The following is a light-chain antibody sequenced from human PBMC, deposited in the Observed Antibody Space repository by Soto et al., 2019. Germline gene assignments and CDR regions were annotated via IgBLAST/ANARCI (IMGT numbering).Light chain of an antibody. Sequence: IQMTQSPSTLSASVGYTVTITCRASQTSSVSLAWYRQKPGKAPNLLIYDASTLQEGVPSRFSGSGSGTEFTLTVTRLQPDDFATYFCHQYDQYSTFGHGTKVDVK. CDR1: QTSSVS. CDR3: HQYDQYST. J-gene: IGKJ1*01. V-gene: IGKV1-5*01. CDR2: DAS.